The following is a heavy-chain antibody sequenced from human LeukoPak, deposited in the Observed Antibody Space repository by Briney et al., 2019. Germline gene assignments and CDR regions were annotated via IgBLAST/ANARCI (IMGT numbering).Heavy chain of an antibody. V-gene: IGHV4-34*01. Sequence: SETLSLTCAVYGGSFSGYYWSWIRQPPGKGLEWIGEINHSGSTNYNPSLKSRVTISVDTSKNQFSLKLSSVTAADTAVYYCARGHGRRYWYFELWGRGTLVTVSS. CDR1: GGSFSGYY. J-gene: IGHJ2*01. D-gene: IGHD4-17*01. CDR2: INHSGST. CDR3: ARGHGRRYWYFEL.